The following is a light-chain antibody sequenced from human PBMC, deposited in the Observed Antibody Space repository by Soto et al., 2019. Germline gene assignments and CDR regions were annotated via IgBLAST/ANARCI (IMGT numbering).Light chain of an antibody. CDR2: GAS. CDR1: QSVTNSY. Sequence: EIVMTQSPVTLSVSPGERATLSCRASQSVTNSYLAWYQQKPGQAPRLLIYGASNRATGIPDRFSGSGSGTDFTLTISRLEPEDFAVYYCQQYNNWPPTFGQGTKVDIK. V-gene: IGKV3-20*01. CDR3: QQYNNWPPT. J-gene: IGKJ1*01.